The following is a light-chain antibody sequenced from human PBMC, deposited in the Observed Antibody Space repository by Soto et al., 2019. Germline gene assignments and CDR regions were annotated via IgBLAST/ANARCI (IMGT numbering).Light chain of an antibody. V-gene: IGLV2-14*01. Sequence: QSALAQPASVSGSFGQSITISCSGPNTDLGVYGYVSWYQHRPGKAPKLLIYDVNNRPSGISDRFSGSKSGDTASLTISGLQAEDEADYFCFSKISGFVYGFGTGTKVTVL. CDR2: DVN. J-gene: IGLJ1*01. CDR3: FSKISGFVYG. CDR1: NTDLGVYGY.